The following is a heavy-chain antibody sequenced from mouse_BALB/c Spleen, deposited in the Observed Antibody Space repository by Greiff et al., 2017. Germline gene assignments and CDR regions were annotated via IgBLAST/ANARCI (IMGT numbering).Heavy chain of an antibody. CDR2: ISNGGGST. V-gene: IGHV5-12-2*01. CDR1: GFTFSSYT. CDR3: ARRGDLITTYYAMDY. D-gene: IGHD1-1*01. J-gene: IGHJ4*01. Sequence: EVQRVESGGGLVQPGGSLKLSCAASGFTFSSYTMSWVRQTPEKRLEWVAYISNGGGSTYYPDTVKGRFTISRDNAKNTLYLQMSSLKSEDTAMYYCARRGDLITTYYAMDYWGQGTSVTVSS.